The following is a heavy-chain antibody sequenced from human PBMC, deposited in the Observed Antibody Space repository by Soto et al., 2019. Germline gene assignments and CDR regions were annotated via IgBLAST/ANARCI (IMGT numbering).Heavy chain of an antibody. CDR2: ISHSGST. Sequence: SETLSLTCTVSGDSISSYFWSWIRQPPGKGLEWIGYISHSGSTNYNPSLKSRVAISVDTSKNQLSLKLNSVTAADTAVYYCAGHQTYCSGGSCYSIWFDPWGQGTLVTVSS. V-gene: IGHV4-59*08. J-gene: IGHJ5*02. CDR1: GDSISSYF. D-gene: IGHD2-15*01. CDR3: AGHQTYCSGGSCYSIWFDP.